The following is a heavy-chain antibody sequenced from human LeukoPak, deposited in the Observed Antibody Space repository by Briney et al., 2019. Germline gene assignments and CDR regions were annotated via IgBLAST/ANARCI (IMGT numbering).Heavy chain of an antibody. CDR2: IYHSGST. D-gene: IGHD3-10*01. Sequence: PSETLSLTCTVSGYSISSGYYWGWIRQPPEKGLEWIGSIYHSGSTYYNPSLKSRVTISVDTSKNQFSLKLSSVTAADTAVYYCARGPSYYYGSGSPRGAFDIWGQGTMVTVSS. J-gene: IGHJ3*02. CDR3: ARGPSYYYGSGSPRGAFDI. CDR1: GYSISSGYY. V-gene: IGHV4-38-2*02.